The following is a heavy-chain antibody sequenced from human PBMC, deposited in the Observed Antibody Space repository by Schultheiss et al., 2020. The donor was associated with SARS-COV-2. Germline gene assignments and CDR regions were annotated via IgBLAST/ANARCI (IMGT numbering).Heavy chain of an antibody. CDR1: GYTFTSYY. V-gene: IGHV1-46*01. CDR3: ARGDWYMCDY. J-gene: IGHJ4*02. Sequence: ASVKVSCKASGYTFTSYYIHWVRQAPGQGLEWMGIINPNTGSTSYAQKFQGRVTMTRDTSTSTVYVELSSLRSEDTVVYYCARGDWYMCDYWGQGSLVTVSS. D-gene: IGHD6-19*01. CDR2: INPNTGST.